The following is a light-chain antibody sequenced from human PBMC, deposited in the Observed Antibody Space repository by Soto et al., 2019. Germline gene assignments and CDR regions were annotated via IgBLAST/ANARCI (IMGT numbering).Light chain of an antibody. V-gene: IGKV3-11*01. Sequence: EILLTQSPATLSLSPGESATLSCTASESVSTYLAWYQKKPGQPPRLLIYDASLRATGVPARFSGSGSGTDFTLTISSLEPEDFAVYYCQQRIAWPPDFGPGTKVDIK. CDR2: DAS. CDR1: ESVSTY. CDR3: QQRIAWPPD. J-gene: IGKJ3*01.